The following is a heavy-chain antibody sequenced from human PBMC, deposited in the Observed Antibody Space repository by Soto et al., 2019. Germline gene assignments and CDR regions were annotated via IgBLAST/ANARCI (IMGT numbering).Heavy chain of an antibody. J-gene: IGHJ6*03. V-gene: IGHV3-33*01. D-gene: IGHD2-15*01. CDR2: IWYDGSNK. CDR3: ASMGYCSGGSCYDYYYYYMDV. CDR1: GFTFSSYG. Sequence: GGSLRLSCAASGFTFSSYGMHWVRQAPCKGLEWVAVIWYDGSNKYYADSVKGRFTISRDNSKNTLYLQMNSLRAEDTAVYYCASMGYCSGGSCYDYYYYYMDVWGKGTTVTVSS.